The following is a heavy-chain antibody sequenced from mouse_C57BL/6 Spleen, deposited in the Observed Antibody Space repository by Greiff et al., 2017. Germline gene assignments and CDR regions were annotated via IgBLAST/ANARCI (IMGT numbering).Heavy chain of an antibody. CDR1: GYTFTSYW. J-gene: IGHJ2*01. Sequence: VQLQQPGAELVRPGSSVKLSCKASGYTFTSYWMHWVKQRPIQGLEWIGNIDPSDSVTHYNRKFKDKATLTVDKSSGTAYMQLSSLTSEDSAVCYCARDYYGSSYGYWGQGTTLTVSS. V-gene: IGHV1-52*01. CDR3: ARDYYGSSYGY. D-gene: IGHD1-1*01. CDR2: IDPSDSVT.